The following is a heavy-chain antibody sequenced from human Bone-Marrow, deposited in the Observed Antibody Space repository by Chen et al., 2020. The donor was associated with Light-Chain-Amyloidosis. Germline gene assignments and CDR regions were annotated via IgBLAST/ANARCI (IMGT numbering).Heavy chain of an antibody. CDR2: TDPDGSRT. Sequence: EVQLVQSGGGLVQPGGSLRLSCAASTFTISEYWMHWVRQAPGKGLVWVARTDPDGSRTDHACSVRGLFTMSRDDARNKLYWQMLSLRPEDTAVYYCVKDFVGPRDYWGPGDLVTVSS. CDR1: TFTISEYW. V-gene: IGHV3-74*01. CDR3: VKDFVGPRDY. D-gene: IGHD2-21*01. J-gene: IGHJ4*02.